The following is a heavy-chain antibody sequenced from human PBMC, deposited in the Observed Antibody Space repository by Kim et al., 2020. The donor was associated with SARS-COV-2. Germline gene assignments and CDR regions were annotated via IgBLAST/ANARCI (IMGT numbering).Heavy chain of an antibody. J-gene: IGHJ4*02. D-gene: IGHD3-3*01. CDR3: ARGPYYDFWSGWQ. Sequence: SETLSLTCAVYGGSFSGYYWSWIRQPPGKGLEWIGEINHSGSTNYNPSLKSRVTISVDTSKNQFSLKLSSVTAADTAVYYCARGPYYDFWSGWQGGQGTL. CDR1: GGSFSGYY. V-gene: IGHV4-34*01. CDR2: INHSGST.